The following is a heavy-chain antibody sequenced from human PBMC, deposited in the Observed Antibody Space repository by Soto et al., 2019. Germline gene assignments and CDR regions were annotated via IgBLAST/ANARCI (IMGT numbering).Heavy chain of an antibody. CDR1: GGTFSSYA. V-gene: IGHV1-69*01. CDR3: ARASGIAAAGDYYYGMDV. Sequence: QVQLVQSGAEVKKPGSSVKVSCKASGGTFSSYAISWVRQAPGQGLEWMGGIIPIFGTANYAQKFQGRVTITADESTSTAYMDLSSLRSEDTAVYYCARASGIAAAGDYYYGMDVWGQGTTVTVSS. D-gene: IGHD6-13*01. J-gene: IGHJ6*02. CDR2: IIPIFGTA.